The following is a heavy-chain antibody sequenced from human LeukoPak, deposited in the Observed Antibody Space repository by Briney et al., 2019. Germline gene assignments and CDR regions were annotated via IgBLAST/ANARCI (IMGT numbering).Heavy chain of an antibody. CDR2: IDPDGGTT. D-gene: IGHD2-2*01. J-gene: IGHJ4*02. CDR1: GYTFTSYY. V-gene: IGHV1-46*01. Sequence: ASVKVSCKASGYTFTSYYIHWVRQAPGQGPEWMGIIDPDGGTTTYTQKFQGRLTVTRDASTSTVYMVLSSLRSEDTAVYYCARDGGYCGSTSCYALYWGLGTPVTVSS. CDR3: ARDGGYCGSTSCYALY.